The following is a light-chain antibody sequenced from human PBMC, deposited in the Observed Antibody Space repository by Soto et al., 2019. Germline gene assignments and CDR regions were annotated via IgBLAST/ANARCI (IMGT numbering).Light chain of an antibody. J-gene: IGLJ1*01. V-gene: IGLV1-40*01. CDR1: RSNIGGGYD. CDR3: QSYDSKLTTYV. CDR2: GST. Sequence: QSVLTQPPSVSGAPGQRVTVSCTGGRSNIGGGYDVHWYQQVPGTAPQLLNFGSTNRPSGIPDRFSGSKTGTSASLAITGLQGEDEADYYCQSYDSKLTTYVFGSGTKLTVL.